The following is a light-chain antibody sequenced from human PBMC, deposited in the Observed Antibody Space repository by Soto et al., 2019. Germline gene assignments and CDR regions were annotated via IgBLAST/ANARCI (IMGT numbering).Light chain of an antibody. CDR2: DDY. Sequence: SYELTQPPSVSVAPGQTARITCGGDKIGRKSVHWFQQKPGQAPVLVVYDDYDRPSAIPERFSDSNSGNTASLTISGLQVEDEADYICGSFTTNRIWVFGGGTKLTVL. CDR3: GSFTTNRIWV. J-gene: IGLJ3*02. V-gene: IGLV3-21*02. CDR1: KIGRKS.